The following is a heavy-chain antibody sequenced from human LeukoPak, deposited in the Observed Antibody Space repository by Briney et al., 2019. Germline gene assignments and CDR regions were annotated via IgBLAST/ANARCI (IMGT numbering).Heavy chain of an antibody. CDR1: GGSISSSSYY. CDR3: AREFPYSGSYYWRSYYYYMDV. D-gene: IGHD1-26*01. CDR2: IYYSGST. J-gene: IGHJ6*03. V-gene: IGHV4-39*07. Sequence: SETLSLTCTVSGGSISSSSYYWGWIRQPPGKGLEWIGSIYYSGSTYYNPSLKSRVTMSVDTSKNQFSLKLSSVTAADTAVYYCAREFPYSGSYYWRSYYYYMDVWGKGTTVTVSS.